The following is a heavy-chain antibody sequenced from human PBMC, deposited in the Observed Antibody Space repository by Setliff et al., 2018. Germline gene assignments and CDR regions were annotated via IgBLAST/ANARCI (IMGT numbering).Heavy chain of an antibody. V-gene: IGHV1-69*11. CDR3: AKDPIGPRLIQLDY. J-gene: IGHJ4*02. D-gene: IGHD1-1*01. Sequence: GASVKVSCKVSGGASSNYGLSWVRQAPGQGLLWMGRIIPKLETTNYAQNFQGRVSITADESTRTAYMELSSLTFEDTALYYCAKDPIGPRLIQLDYWGRGTLVTVSS. CDR2: IIPKLETT. CDR1: GGASSNYG.